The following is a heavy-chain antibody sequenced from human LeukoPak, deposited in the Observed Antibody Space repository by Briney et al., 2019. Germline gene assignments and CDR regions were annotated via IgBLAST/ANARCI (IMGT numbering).Heavy chain of an antibody. Sequence: GRSLRLSCAASGFTFNKYAMHWVRQAPGKGLQWVAVISNDGSNKYYADSVKGRFTISRDNSKNTLYLQMNSLRAEDTAVYYCARDRSGIAVVEYYGMDVWGQGTTVTVSS. CDR2: ISNDGSNK. D-gene: IGHD6-19*01. CDR3: ARDRSGIAVVEYYGMDV. CDR1: GFTFNKYA. V-gene: IGHV3-30*03. J-gene: IGHJ6*02.